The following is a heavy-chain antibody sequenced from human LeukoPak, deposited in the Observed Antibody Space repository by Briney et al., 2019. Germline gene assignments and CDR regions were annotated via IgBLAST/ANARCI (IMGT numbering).Heavy chain of an antibody. D-gene: IGHD3-10*01. CDR1: GYTFTSYY. CDR3: ARDLAQGFGELLTADV. CDR2: INPSGGCT. J-gene: IGHJ6*02. Sequence: ASVKVSCEASGYTFTSYYMHWVRQAPGQGLEWMGVINPSGGCTSYAQKFQGRVTMTRDTFTSSVYMELSSLRSEDTAVYYCARDLAQGFGELLTADVWGQGTTVTVSS. V-gene: IGHV1-46*01.